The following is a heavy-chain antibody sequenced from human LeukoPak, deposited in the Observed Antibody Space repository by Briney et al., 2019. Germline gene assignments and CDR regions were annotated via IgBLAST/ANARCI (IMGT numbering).Heavy chain of an antibody. CDR2: IDYSGST. Sequence: PSETLSLTCTVSGGSISSTSYYWGWIRQPPGKGLEWIGTIDYSGSTYYNPSLGSRVTISVDMSKNQFSLKLSSVTAADTAVYYCARARCERCAFDIWGQGTMVTVSS. CDR3: ARARCERCAFDI. V-gene: IGHV4-39*07. CDR1: GGSISSTSYY. J-gene: IGHJ3*02. D-gene: IGHD2-21*01.